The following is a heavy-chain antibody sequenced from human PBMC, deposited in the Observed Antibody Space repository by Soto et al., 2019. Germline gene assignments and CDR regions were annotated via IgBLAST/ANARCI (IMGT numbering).Heavy chain of an antibody. Sequence: QLQLVESGGGVVQPGRSLRLCCAASGITFSGYTMHWVRQAPGKGLERVAVISFDGSNRYYADSVKGRFTISRDNSKNTLFLQMNSLTAEDTAVYYCARYFRGAPDYWGQGTLVTVSS. J-gene: IGHJ4*02. CDR2: ISFDGSNR. CDR1: GITFSGYT. V-gene: IGHV3-30-3*01. CDR3: ARYFRGAPDY. D-gene: IGHD1-26*01.